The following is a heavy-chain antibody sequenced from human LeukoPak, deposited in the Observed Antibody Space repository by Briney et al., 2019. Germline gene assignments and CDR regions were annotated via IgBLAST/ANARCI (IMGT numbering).Heavy chain of an antibody. CDR1: GFTFSSYE. CDR2: ISSSGSTI. J-gene: IGHJ6*02. V-gene: IGHV3-48*03. D-gene: IGHD1-1*01. CDR3: AREIRPGTTQGGMDV. Sequence: GGSLRLSCAASGFTFSSYEMNWVRQAPGKGLEWVSYISSSGSTIYYADSVKGRFTISRDNAKNSLYLQMNSLRAGDTAVYYCAREIRPGTTQGGMDVWGQGTTVTVSS.